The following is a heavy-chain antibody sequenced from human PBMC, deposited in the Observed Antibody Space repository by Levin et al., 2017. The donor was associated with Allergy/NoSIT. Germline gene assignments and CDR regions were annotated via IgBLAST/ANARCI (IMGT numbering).Heavy chain of an antibody. V-gene: IGHV3-48*01. CDR1: EFTFSSYG. CDR3: ARGGYYFGSESPH. J-gene: IGHJ4*02. D-gene: IGHD3-10*01. Sequence: GESLKISCAASEFTFSSYGMNWVRQAPGKGLEWLAYISSGSDIKNYADSVKGRLTISRDNGKNSLYLHMNSLSAEDTAVYFCARGGYYFGSESPHWGQGTLVTVSS. CDR2: ISSGSDIK.